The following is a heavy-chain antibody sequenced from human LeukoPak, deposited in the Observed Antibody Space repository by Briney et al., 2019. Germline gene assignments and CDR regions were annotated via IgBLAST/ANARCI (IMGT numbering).Heavy chain of an antibody. J-gene: IGHJ5*02. CDR1: GFTFSSYA. D-gene: IGHD6-13*01. Sequence: GGSLRLSCAASGFTFSSYAMSWVRQAPGKGLEWVSAISGSGGSTYYADSVKGRFTISRDNSKNTLYLQMNSLRAEDTAVYYCAKGGMAAAGTADPDNWFDPWGQGTLVTVSS. CDR2: ISGSGGST. CDR3: AKGGMAAAGTADPDNWFDP. V-gene: IGHV3-23*01.